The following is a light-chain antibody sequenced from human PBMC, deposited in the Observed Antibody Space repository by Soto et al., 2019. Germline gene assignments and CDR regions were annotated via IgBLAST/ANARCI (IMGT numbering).Light chain of an antibody. Sequence: QSALTQPVSVSGSPGQSITISCTGTSSDVGSYNFVSWYQQHPGKTPKVIIYEGTKRPAGVSDRLSGSKSGNTASLTISGLQAEDEADYYCCSYGGNGTLKFGGGTKLTVL. CDR1: SSDVGSYNF. CDR2: EGT. CDR3: CSYGGNGTLK. V-gene: IGLV2-23*01. J-gene: IGLJ2*01.